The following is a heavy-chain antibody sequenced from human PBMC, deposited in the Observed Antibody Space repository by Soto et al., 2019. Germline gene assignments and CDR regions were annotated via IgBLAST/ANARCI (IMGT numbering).Heavy chain of an antibody. D-gene: IGHD1-1*01. CDR1: GYTFSDYY. Sequence: ASVKVSCKASGYTFSDYYIHWVRQAPGQGLEWMGWINPNSGGTKYAPKFQGGVTMTRDTSITTAYMELSRLRSGDTAAYYCAREPATAKPEGVDFWGQGTLVTVSS. V-gene: IGHV1-2*02. J-gene: IGHJ4*02. CDR2: INPNSGGT. CDR3: AREPATAKPEGVDF.